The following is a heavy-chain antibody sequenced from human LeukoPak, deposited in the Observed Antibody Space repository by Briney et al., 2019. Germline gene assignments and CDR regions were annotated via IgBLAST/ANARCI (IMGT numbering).Heavy chain of an antibody. J-gene: IGHJ4*02. V-gene: IGHV3-7*01. Sequence: PGGSLRLSCAASGFTFSNYGMSWVRQAPGKGLEWVANIKYDGNEKYYVDSVKGRFTISRDNAKNSLYLQMNSLSAEDTAVYYCARGGTTFEHWGQGTLVAVSS. D-gene: IGHD1-1*01. CDR1: GFTFSNYG. CDR3: ARGGTTFEH. CDR2: IKYDGNEK.